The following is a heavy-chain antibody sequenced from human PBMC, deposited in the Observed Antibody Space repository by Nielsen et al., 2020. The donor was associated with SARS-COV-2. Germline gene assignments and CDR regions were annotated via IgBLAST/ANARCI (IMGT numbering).Heavy chain of an antibody. D-gene: IGHD4-17*01. CDR3: ARSNIEDYGDYGGMRGGVDY. CDR1: GGSISSSSYY. J-gene: IGHJ4*02. Sequence: SETLSLTCTVSGGSISSSSYYWGWIRQPPGKGLEWIGSIYYSGSTYYNPSLKSRVTISVDTSKNQFSLKLSSVTAADTAVYYCARSNIEDYGDYGGMRGGVDYWGQGTLVTVSS. V-gene: IGHV4-39*07. CDR2: IYYSGST.